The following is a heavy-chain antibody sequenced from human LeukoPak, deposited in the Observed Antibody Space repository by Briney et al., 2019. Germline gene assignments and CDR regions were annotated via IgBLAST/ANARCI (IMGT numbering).Heavy chain of an antibody. D-gene: IGHD4-11*01. CDR1: GFTFSSYA. Sequence: PGGSLRLSCAASGFTFSSYAMSWVRQAPGKGLEWVSAISGSGGSTYYADSMKGRFTISRDNSKNTLYLQMNSLRAEDTAVYYCAKASKADYSNNFSYWGQGTLVTVSS. CDR2: ISGSGGST. CDR3: AKASKADYSNNFSY. J-gene: IGHJ4*02. V-gene: IGHV3-23*01.